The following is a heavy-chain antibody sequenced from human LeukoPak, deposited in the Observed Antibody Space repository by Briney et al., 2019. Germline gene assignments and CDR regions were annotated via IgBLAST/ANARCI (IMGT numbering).Heavy chain of an antibody. D-gene: IGHD2-2*01. CDR2: INPNSGGT. CDR3: ARGGWSLGYCSSSSCLDWFDP. Sequence: ASVKVCCKASRYTFTDYYMHWVRQAPGQGLEWMGWINPNSGGTNYAQKFQGRVTMTRDTSISTAYMELSRLRSDDTAVYYCARGGWSLGYCSSSSCLDWFDPWGQGTLVTVCS. V-gene: IGHV1-2*02. CDR1: RYTFTDYY. J-gene: IGHJ5*02.